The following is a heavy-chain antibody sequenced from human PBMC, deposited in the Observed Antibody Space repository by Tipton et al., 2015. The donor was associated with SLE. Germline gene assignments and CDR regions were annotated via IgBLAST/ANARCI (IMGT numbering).Heavy chain of an antibody. D-gene: IGHD1/OR15-1a*01. Sequence: TLSRTCAVYGGSFSGSFSGYYWSWIRQPPGKGLEWIGEINHSGSTNYIPSLKSRVTISVDTTKSQFSLKLSSVTAADTAVYYCAGWNTDYWGQGTLVTVSS. J-gene: IGHJ4*02. V-gene: IGHV4-34*01. CDR2: INHSGST. CDR1: GGSFSGSFSGYY. CDR3: AGWNTDY.